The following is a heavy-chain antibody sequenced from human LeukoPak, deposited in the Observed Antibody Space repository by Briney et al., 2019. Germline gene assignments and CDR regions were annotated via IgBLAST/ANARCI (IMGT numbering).Heavy chain of an antibody. J-gene: IGHJ6*02. Sequence: GASVKVSCKASGYTFTSYDINWVRQATGQGLEWMGWMNPNSGNTGYAQKFQGRVTMTRNTSISTAYMELRSLRSDDTAVYYCARQQLVRRGYYYYGMDVWGQGTTVTVSS. CDR1: GYTFTSYD. D-gene: IGHD6-13*01. V-gene: IGHV1-8*01. CDR2: MNPNSGNT. CDR3: ARQQLVRRGYYYYGMDV.